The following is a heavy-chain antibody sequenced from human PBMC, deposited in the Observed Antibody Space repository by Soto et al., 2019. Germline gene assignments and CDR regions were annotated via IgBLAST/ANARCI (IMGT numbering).Heavy chain of an antibody. D-gene: IGHD2-15*01. V-gene: IGHV4-34*01. CDR3: ARAIVVVVAAAPSSYGVFDS. J-gene: IGHJ5*01. CDR1: GGSFSGYY. Sequence: PSETLSLTCAVHGGSFSGYYWSWIRQPPGKGLEWIGEINHSGSTNYNPSLKSRVTISVDTSKNQFSLKLSSVTAADTAVYYCARAIVVVVAAAPSSYGVFDSWGQGTLVTVSS. CDR2: INHSGST.